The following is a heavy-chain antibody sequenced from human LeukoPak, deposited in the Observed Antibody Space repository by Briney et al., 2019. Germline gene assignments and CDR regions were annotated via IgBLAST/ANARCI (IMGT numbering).Heavy chain of an antibody. V-gene: IGHV4-34*01. CDR2: INHSGST. CDR3: ARGLDWNDELDY. J-gene: IGHJ4*02. Sequence: PSETLSLTCAVYGGSFSGYYWSWIRQPPGKGREWMGEINHSGSTNYNPSLKSRVTISVDTSKTQFSLKLSSVTAADTAVYYCARGLDWNDELDYWGQGTLVTVSS. CDR1: GGSFSGYY. D-gene: IGHD1-1*01.